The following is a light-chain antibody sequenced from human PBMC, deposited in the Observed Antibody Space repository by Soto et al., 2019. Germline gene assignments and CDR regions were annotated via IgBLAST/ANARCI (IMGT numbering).Light chain of an antibody. CDR2: GAS. J-gene: IGKJ2*01. Sequence: EIVLTQSPGTLSLSPGERATLSCRASQSVSSSYLAWYQQKPGQAPRLLIYGASSRATGIPDRFSGRGSGTDSTLTITILEPEDLAVYYCQQYPGYTSGQATKLLIK. CDR1: QSVSSSY. V-gene: IGKV3-20*01. CDR3: QQYPGYT.